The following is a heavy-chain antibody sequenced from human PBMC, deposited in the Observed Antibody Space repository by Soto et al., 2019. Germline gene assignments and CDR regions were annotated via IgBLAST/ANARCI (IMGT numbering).Heavy chain of an antibody. CDR1: GFTFSSYA. CDR3: AKVITVANLSFDY. Sequence: TGGSLRLSCAASGFTFSSYAMSWVRQAPGKGLEWVSAISGSGGSTYYADSVKGRFTISRDNSKNTLYLQMNSLRAEDTAVYYCAKVITVANLSFDYWGQGTLVTVSS. J-gene: IGHJ4*02. D-gene: IGHD4-17*01. CDR2: ISGSGGST. V-gene: IGHV3-23*01.